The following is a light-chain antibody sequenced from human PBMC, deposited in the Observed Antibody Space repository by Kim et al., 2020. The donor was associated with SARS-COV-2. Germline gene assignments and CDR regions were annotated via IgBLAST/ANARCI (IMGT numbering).Light chain of an antibody. Sequence: ANRMTQSPSSLSASTGDRVTITCRASQGISSYLAWYQQKPGKAPKLLIYAASTLQSGVPSRFSGSGSGTDFTLTISCLQSEDFATYYCQQYYSYPRTFGGGTKVDIK. CDR1: QGISSY. J-gene: IGKJ4*01. V-gene: IGKV1-8*01. CDR3: QQYYSYPRT. CDR2: AAS.